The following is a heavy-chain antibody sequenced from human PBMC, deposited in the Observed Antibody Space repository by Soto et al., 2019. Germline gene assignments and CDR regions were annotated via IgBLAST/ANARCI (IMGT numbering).Heavy chain of an antibody. D-gene: IGHD6-19*01. V-gene: IGHV1-3*01. Sequence: GASVKVSCKASGYTFTSYGIHWVRQAPGQRLEWMGWINAANGDTKYSPKFQGRVTITRDTSASTAYMELSRLRYDDTAVYYCGLVGIDNWFDPWGQGTLVTVS. CDR1: GYTFTSYG. J-gene: IGHJ5*02. CDR3: GLVGIDNWFDP. CDR2: INAANGDT.